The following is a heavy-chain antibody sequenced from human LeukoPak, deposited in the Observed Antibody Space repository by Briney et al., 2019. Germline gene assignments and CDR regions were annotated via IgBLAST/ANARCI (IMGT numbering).Heavy chain of an antibody. CDR1: GGSISSSSYY. CDR3: ASSIFGVVMSFDI. Sequence: SETLSLTCTVSGGSISSSSYYWGWIRQPPGKGLEWIGSIYYSGSTYYNPSPKSRVTISVDTSKNQFSQKLSSVTAAYTAVYYWASSIFGVVMSFDIWGQGTMVTVSA. V-gene: IGHV4-39*01. J-gene: IGHJ3*02. CDR2: IYYSGST. D-gene: IGHD3-3*01.